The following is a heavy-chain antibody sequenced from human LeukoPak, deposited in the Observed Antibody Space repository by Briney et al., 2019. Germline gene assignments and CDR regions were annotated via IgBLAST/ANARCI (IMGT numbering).Heavy chain of an antibody. D-gene: IGHD3-22*01. J-gene: IGHJ4*02. Sequence: SETLSLTCTVSGGSISSGDYYWSWIRQPPGKGLEWLGYIYYSGSTYYNPSLKSRVTISVDTSKNQSSLKLSSVTAADTAVYYCARAEPNYYDSSGYYSGWGQGTLVTVSS. V-gene: IGHV4-30-4*01. CDR3: ARAEPNYYDSSGYYSG. CDR2: IYYSGST. CDR1: GGSISSGDYY.